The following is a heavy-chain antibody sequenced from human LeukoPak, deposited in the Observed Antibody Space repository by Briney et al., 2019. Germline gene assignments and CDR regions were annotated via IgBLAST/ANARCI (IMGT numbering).Heavy chain of an antibody. CDR1: GFTASSNY. V-gene: IGHV3-53*04. CDR2: IYSDDRT. J-gene: IGHJ3*02. D-gene: IGHD2-8*01. Sequence: PGGSLRPSCAASGFTASSNYMSWVRQAPGKGLEWVSVIYSDDRTYYADSVKGRFTISRHTSKKTSYLQMNSLRAEDTAVYYCAREVMAKRRAFDIWGQGTVVTVSS. CDR3: AREVMAKRRAFDI.